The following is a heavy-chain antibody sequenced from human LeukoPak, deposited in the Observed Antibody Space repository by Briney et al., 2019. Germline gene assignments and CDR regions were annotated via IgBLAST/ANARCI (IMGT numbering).Heavy chain of an antibody. D-gene: IGHD2-15*01. Sequence: PSETLSLTCAVYGESLNSYYWSWVRQPPGEGLEWFGEIYESGTTEDNPSLKSRVTISMVPSKQQFSLSLSSVTAADTAVYYCARGAWATRLGSWGLGTPVIVSS. CDR1: GESLNSYY. CDR3: ARGAWATRLGS. CDR2: IYESGTT. V-gene: IGHV4-34*01. J-gene: IGHJ4*02.